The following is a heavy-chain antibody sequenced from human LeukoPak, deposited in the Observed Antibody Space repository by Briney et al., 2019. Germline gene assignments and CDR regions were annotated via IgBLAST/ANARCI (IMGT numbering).Heavy chain of an antibody. Sequence: PSETLSLTCTVSGGSISSYYWSWLRQPPGKGLEWIGYIYTSGSTNYNPSLKSRVTISVDTSKNQFSLKLSSVTAADTAVYYCARGAKMYSSSYTYYFDYWGQGTLVTVSS. CDR2: IYTSGST. CDR1: GGSISSYY. J-gene: IGHJ4*02. CDR3: ARGAKMYSSSYTYYFDY. V-gene: IGHV4-4*09. D-gene: IGHD6-6*01.